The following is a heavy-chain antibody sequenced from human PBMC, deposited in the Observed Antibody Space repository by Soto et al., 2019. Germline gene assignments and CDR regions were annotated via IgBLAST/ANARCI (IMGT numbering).Heavy chain of an antibody. V-gene: IGHV4-31*03. CDR1: NGFINRGGYY. CDR2: MSYNGST. D-gene: IGHD6-6*01. Sequence: QVQLKESGPGLVEPSQTLSLTCTISNGFINRGGYYWSWIRQRPGKGLEWVGYMSYNGSTYYSPSLNSRATISVGTSKTQLSLKLTSVTAADTATYFCARARVIASRNWFDPWGQGTLVTVSS. CDR3: ARARVIASRNWFDP. J-gene: IGHJ5*02.